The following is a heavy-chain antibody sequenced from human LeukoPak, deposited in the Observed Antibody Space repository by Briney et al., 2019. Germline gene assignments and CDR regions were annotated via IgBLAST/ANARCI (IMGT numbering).Heavy chain of an antibody. D-gene: IGHD3-10*01. CDR1: GGSISSYY. J-gene: IGHJ4*02. Sequence: SETLSLTCTVSGGSISSYYWSWIRQPPGKGLEWIGYIYSSGSTNYNPSLKSRVTISIDTSKNQFSLKLSSVTAADTAVYYCARVNYGSATKGDYWGQGTLVTVSS. CDR2: IYSSGST. CDR3: ARVNYGSATKGDY. V-gene: IGHV4-59*01.